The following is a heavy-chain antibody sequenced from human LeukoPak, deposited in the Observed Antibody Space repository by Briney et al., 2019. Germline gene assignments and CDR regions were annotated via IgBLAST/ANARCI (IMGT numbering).Heavy chain of an antibody. V-gene: IGHV1-69*05. CDR1: GGTFSSYA. CDR3: ARESGVDFWSGFDVFDI. J-gene: IGHJ3*02. D-gene: IGHD3-3*01. CDR2: IIPIFGTA. Sequence: GASVKVSCKASGGTFSSYAISWVRQAPGQGLEWMGGIIPIFGTANYAQKFQGRVTITTDESTSTAYMELSSLRSEDTAVYYCARESGVDFWSGFDVFDIWGQGTMVTVSS.